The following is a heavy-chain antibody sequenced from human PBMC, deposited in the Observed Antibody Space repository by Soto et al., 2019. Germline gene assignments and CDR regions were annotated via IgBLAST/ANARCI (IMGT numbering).Heavy chain of an antibody. CDR3: AKARCSGNSCYVPDY. CDR1: GFTFTSSA. Sequence: GASVKVSCKASGFTFTSSAVQWVRQARGQRLEWIGWIVVGSGNKNYAQKFQERVTNTRDMSTSTAYIELSSLRTEDTATYYCAKARCSGNSCYVPDYWGHGSLVTVSS. J-gene: IGHJ4*01. CDR2: IVVGSGNK. V-gene: IGHV1-58*01. D-gene: IGHD2-15*01.